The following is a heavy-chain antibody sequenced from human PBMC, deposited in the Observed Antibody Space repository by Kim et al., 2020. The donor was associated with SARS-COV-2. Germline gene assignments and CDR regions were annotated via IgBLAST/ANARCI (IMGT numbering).Heavy chain of an antibody. D-gene: IGHD3-9*01. CDR3: ARGLRYFDWFLGVGMDV. V-gene: IGHV1-18*04. CDR1: GYTFTSYG. CDR2: ISAYNGNT. Sequence: ASVKVSCKASGYTFTSYGISWVRQAPGQGLEWMGWISAYNGNTNYAQKLQGRVTMTTDTSTSTAYMELRSLRSDDTAVYYCARGLRYFDWFLGVGMDVWGQGTTVTVSS. J-gene: IGHJ6*02.